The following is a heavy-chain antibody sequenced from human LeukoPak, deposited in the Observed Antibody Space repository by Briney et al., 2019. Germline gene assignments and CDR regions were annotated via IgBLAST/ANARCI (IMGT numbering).Heavy chain of an antibody. CDR2: INTGNGNT. CDR3: ARDRNMITFGGVIVNYYFDY. D-gene: IGHD3-16*02. Sequence: ASVKVSCKASGYIFVNYAMHWVRQAPGQGLEWVGWINTGNGNTKYSQKFQGRVTITADESTSTAYMELSSLRSEDTAVYYCARDRNMITFGGVIVNYYFDYWGQGTLVTVSS. J-gene: IGHJ4*02. CDR1: GYIFVNYA. V-gene: IGHV1-3*04.